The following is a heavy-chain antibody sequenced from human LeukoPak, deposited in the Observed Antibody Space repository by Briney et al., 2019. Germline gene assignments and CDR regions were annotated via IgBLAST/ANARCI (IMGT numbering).Heavy chain of an antibody. V-gene: IGHV3-7*03. Sequence: GGSLRLSCAASGFTFSSYWMRWVRQAPGKGLEWVANIKQDGSEKNYVDSVKGRFTISRDNAKNSLYLQMNSLRAEDTAVYYGGEDPNKPILRKWGQGTLVTVSS. J-gene: IGHJ4*02. CDR1: GFTFSSYW. CDR3: GEDPNKPILRK. CDR2: IKQDGSEK. D-gene: IGHD3-9*01.